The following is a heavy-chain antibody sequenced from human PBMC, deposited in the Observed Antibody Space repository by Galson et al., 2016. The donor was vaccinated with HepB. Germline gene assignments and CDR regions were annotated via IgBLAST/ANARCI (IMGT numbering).Heavy chain of an antibody. CDR3: ARESQGLGYCSGGSCHWYFGL. Sequence: GGTFSSYGISWVRQAPGQGLHWMGGIIPIFGTTNVAQKFQGRVTITADESTSTAYMEMSSLTSEDTAVYYCARESQGLGYCSGGSCHWYFGLWGRGTLVTVSS. CDR2: IIPIFGTT. CDR1: GGTFSSYG. J-gene: IGHJ2*01. V-gene: IGHV1-69*01. D-gene: IGHD2-15*01.